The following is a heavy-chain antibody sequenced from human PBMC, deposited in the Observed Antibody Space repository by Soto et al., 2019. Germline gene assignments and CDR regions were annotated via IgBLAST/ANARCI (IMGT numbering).Heavy chain of an antibody. CDR3: TRARAVGTLAY. CDR1: GYTFTSYD. J-gene: IGHJ4*02. D-gene: IGHD6-19*01. CDR2: MNPNSGNT. Sequence: QVQLVQSGAEVKKPGASVKVSCKASGYTFTSYDINWVRQATGQGLEWMGWMNPNSGNTGYEKKCQGRVTMTRNTSISTANMSMSSVRSEDSAVYSGTRARAVGTLAYWGAGAIVDVSS. V-gene: IGHV1-8*01.